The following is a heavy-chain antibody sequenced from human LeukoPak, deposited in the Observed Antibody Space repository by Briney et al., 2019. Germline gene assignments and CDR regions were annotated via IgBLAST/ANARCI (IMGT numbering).Heavy chain of an antibody. D-gene: IGHD1-1*01. J-gene: IGHJ3*02. CDR3: ARDPLSTNDFDI. CDR1: GGSISSGGYY. V-gene: IGHV4-61*08. Sequence: SETLSLTCTVSGGSISSGGYYWNWIRQSPGKGLEWIGYINYSGSTNYNPSLKSRVTISVDTSKNQFSLKLSSVTAADTAVYFCARDPLSTNDFDIWGQGTMVTVSS. CDR2: INYSGST.